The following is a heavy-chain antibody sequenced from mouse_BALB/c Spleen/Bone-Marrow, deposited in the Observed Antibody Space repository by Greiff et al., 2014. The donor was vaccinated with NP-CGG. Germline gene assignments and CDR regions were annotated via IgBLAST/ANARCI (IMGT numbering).Heavy chain of an antibody. CDR1: GYSITSGYY. D-gene: IGHD4-1*01. CDR2: VTYDGSN. CDR3: ARGSGTYFDA. J-gene: IGHJ1*01. Sequence: EVKLMESGPGLVKPSQSLSLTCSVTGYSITSGYYWNWIRQFPGSKLEWMGYVTYDGSNNYNPSLKNRSSITRDTSKNQFFLKLNSVTTEDTATYYCARGSGTYFDAWGAGTTVTVSS. V-gene: IGHV3-6*02.